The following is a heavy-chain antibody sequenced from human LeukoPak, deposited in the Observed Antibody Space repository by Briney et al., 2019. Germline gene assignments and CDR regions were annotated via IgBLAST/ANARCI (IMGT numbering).Heavy chain of an antibody. CDR3: AKDLVWKWEPRIIDY. V-gene: IGHV3-48*04. J-gene: IGHJ4*02. D-gene: IGHD1-26*01. CDR1: GFTFSSYS. Sequence: GGSLRLSCAASGFTFSSYSMNWVRQAPGKGLEWVSYISSSSSTIYYADSVKGRFTISRDNAKNSLYLQMNSLRAEDTAVYYCAKDLVWKWEPRIIDYWGQGTLVTVSS. CDR2: ISSSSSTI.